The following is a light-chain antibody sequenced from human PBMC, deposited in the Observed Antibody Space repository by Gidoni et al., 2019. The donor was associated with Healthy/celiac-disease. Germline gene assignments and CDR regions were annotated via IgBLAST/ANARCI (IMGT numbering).Light chain of an antibody. CDR1: QGISRY. CDR3: QQLNSYPRT. V-gene: IGKV1-9*01. Sequence: IQLTQSPSSLSASVGDRVTITCRASQGISRYLAWYQQKPGNAPKLLIYAASTLQSGVPSRFSGSGSGTDFTRTISSLQPEDFATYYCQQLNSYPRTFGQGTKVEIK. CDR2: AAS. J-gene: IGKJ1*01.